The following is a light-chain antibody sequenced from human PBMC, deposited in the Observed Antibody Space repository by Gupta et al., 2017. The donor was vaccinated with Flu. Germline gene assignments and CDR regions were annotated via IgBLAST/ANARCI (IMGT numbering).Light chain of an antibody. CDR2: DVS. J-gene: IGLJ2*01. CDR3: STYSSSSALVL. CDR1: STDVGGYKY. V-gene: IGLV2-14*04. Sequence: STDVGGYKYVSRYQQHPGKAPKLTIYDVSIRPSGVSNRFSGSKSGNTASLTISGLQAEDEADYYCSTYSSSSALVLFGGGTRLTVL.